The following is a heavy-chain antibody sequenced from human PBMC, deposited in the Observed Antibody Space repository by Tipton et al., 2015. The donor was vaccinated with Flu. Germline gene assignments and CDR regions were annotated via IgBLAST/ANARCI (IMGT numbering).Heavy chain of an antibody. Sequence: TLSLTCSVSGGSIRTSTDYWGWIRQPPGKGLEWIANIHRGGNTYYNPSLRSRVTMSIDGSKNQFSLKLSSVTASDTAVYYCARRDYSNYVSEPKNWFDSWGLGTLVTVSS. J-gene: IGHJ5*01. CDR1: GGSIRTSTDY. V-gene: IGHV4-39*07. CDR3: ARRDYSNYVSEPKNWFDS. D-gene: IGHD4-11*01. CDR2: IHRGGNT.